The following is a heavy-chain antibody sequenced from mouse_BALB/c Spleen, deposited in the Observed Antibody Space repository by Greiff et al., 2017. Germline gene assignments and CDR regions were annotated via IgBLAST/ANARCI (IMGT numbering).Heavy chain of an antibody. J-gene: IGHJ2*01. V-gene: IGHV5-6-5*01. CDR2: ISSGGST. Sequence: EVQGVESGGGLVKPGGSLKLSCAASGFTFSSYAMSWVRQTPEKRLEWVASISSGGSTYYPDSVKGRFTISRDNARNILYLQMSSLRSEDTAMYYCARVYYYGIDYWGQGTTLTVSS. D-gene: IGHD1-1*01. CDR3: ARVYYYGIDY. CDR1: GFTFSSYA.